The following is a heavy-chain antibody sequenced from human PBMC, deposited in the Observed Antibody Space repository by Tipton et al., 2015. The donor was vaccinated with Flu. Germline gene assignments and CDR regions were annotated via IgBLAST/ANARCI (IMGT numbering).Heavy chain of an antibody. J-gene: IGHJ3*02. Sequence: QLVQSGAEVKKPGASVKVSCKASGYTFTSYGISWVRQAPGQGLEWMGWISTYNGNTSYAQKLQGRVTMTTDTSTSTAYMELRSLRSDDTAVYYCARDHRASSREVCAFDIWGQGTMVTVSS. D-gene: IGHD6-6*01. CDR3: ARDHRASSREVCAFDI. V-gene: IGHV1-18*04. CDR2: ISTYNGNT. CDR1: GYTFTSYG.